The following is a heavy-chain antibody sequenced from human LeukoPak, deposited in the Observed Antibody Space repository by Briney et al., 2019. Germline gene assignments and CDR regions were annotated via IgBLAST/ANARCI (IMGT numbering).Heavy chain of an antibody. V-gene: IGHV1-69*06. J-gene: IGHJ5*02. CDR3: AGAGDNDFWSGSDGGDNWFDP. CDR2: IIPIFGTT. D-gene: IGHD3-3*01. Sequence: SVKVSCKASGYTFTSYSISWVRQAPGQGLEWMGGIIPIFGTTNYAQTFQGRVTITADKSTSTAYMELSSLRSEDTAVYYCAGAGDNDFWSGSDGGDNWFDPWGQGTLVTVSS. CDR1: GYTFTSYS.